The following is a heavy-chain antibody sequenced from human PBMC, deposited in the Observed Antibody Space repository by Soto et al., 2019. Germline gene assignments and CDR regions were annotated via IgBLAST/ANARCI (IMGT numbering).Heavy chain of an antibody. D-gene: IGHD6-19*01. J-gene: IGHJ4*02. Sequence: GGSLRLSCAASGFTFTKFAMSWVRQAPGKGLEWVAAISGPGGSTNYAESVKGRFTISRDNSKDTVSLQMNSLRVEDTAVYFCAKDRRIAVSHFDFWGQGTLVTVSS. CDR2: ISGPGGST. CDR1: GFTFTKFA. CDR3: AKDRRIAVSHFDF. V-gene: IGHV3-23*01.